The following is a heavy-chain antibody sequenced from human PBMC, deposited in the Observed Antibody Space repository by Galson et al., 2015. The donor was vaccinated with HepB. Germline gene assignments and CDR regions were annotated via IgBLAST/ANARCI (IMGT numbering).Heavy chain of an antibody. Sequence: SLRLSCAASAFTFSLYGMHWVRQAPGKGLEWVAVISYDGTNKHYADSVKGRFTISRDNSKNMLYLQMNSLRVEDTALYYCAKDLICYDRSDYCGRGDYWGQGTLVTVSS. D-gene: IGHD3-22*01. J-gene: IGHJ4*02. V-gene: IGHV3-30*18. CDR3: AKDLICYDRSDYCGRGDY. CDR2: ISYDGTNK. CDR1: AFTFSLYG.